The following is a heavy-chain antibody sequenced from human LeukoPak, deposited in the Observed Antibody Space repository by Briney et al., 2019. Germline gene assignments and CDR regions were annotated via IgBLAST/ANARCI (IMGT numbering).Heavy chain of an antibody. CDR3: AKDRRHTVSGGYFDL. Sequence: GGSLRLSCAASGFTFSSHGMTWVRQAPGKGLEWVSGISWNSGHIGYADSVKGRFTISRDNAKNSLYLQMNSLRAGDTALYYCAKDRRHTVSGGYFDLWGRGTLVIVSS. CDR1: GFTFSSHG. D-gene: IGHD3-10*01. CDR2: ISWNSGHI. J-gene: IGHJ2*01. V-gene: IGHV3-9*01.